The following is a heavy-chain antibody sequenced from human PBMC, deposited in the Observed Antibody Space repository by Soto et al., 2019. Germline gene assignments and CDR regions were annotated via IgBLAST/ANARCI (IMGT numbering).Heavy chain of an antibody. J-gene: IGHJ4*02. CDR2: IGVNGDST. Sequence: EVQLLESGGGLVQPGGSLRLSCAASGFTFSSYAMNWVRQAPGKGLEWVSAIGVNGDSTYYADSVKGRFTISRDNSRNTLYLQMNSLRAEDTAVYYCSTPHDVHLGELSSFAYWGQGTLVTVSS. CDR1: GFTFSSYA. CDR3: STPHDVHLGELSSFAY. D-gene: IGHD3-16*02. V-gene: IGHV3-23*01.